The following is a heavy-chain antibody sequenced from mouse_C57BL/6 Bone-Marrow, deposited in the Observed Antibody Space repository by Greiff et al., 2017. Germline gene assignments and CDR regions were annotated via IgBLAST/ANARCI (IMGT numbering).Heavy chain of an antibody. D-gene: IGHD2-4*01. CDR2: IYPGGGYT. V-gene: IGHV1-63*01. CDR3: AVYDYDGYYYAMDY. Sequence: VKLVESGAELVRPGTSVKMSCKASGYTFTNYCIGWAKQRPGHGLEWIGDIYPGGGYTNYNEKFKGKATLTADKSSSTAYMQFSSLTSEDSAIYYCAVYDYDGYYYAMDYWGQGTSVTVSS. CDR1: GYTFTNYC. J-gene: IGHJ4*01.